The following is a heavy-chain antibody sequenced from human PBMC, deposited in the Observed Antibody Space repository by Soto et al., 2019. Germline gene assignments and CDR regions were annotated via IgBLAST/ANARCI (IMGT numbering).Heavy chain of an antibody. CDR1: GGTFSSYA. V-gene: IGHV1-69*06. Sequence: ASVKVSCKASGGTFSSYAISWLRQSPGQGLEWMGGIIPIFGTANYAQKFQGRVTITADKSTSTAYMELSSLRSEDTAVYYCARSDRRYCSGGSCAYYFDYWGQGTLVTVSS. CDR2: IIPIFGTA. D-gene: IGHD2-15*01. CDR3: ARSDRRYCSGGSCAYYFDY. J-gene: IGHJ4*02.